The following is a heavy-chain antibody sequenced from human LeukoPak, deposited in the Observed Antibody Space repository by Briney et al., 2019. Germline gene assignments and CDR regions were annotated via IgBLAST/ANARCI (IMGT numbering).Heavy chain of an antibody. J-gene: IGHJ4*02. CDR1: GFTFSNYW. V-gene: IGHV3-7*01. Sequence: GGSLRLSCEASGFTFSNYWMAWVRQAPGKGLEWVANIKQDGSEKYYVDSVKGRFTISRDNAKNSLYLQMNSLRAEDTAVYYCAREDHADPYYFDYWGQGTLVTVSS. CDR2: IKQDGSEK. CDR3: AREDHADPYYFDY.